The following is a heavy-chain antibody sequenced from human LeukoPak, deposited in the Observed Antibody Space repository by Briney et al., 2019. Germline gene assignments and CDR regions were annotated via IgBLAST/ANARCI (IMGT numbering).Heavy chain of an antibody. V-gene: IGHV4-59*11. D-gene: IGHD4-17*01. CDR1: DDSFSSHY. CDR3: ARDLVTVTKGFDI. CDR2: ISYIGST. J-gene: IGHJ3*02. Sequence: SETLSLTCAVSDDSFSSHYWTWIRQPPGKGLEWIGYISYIGSTNYNPSLKSRVTIPIDTSKNQFSLKLSSVTAADTAVYYCARDLVTVTKGFDIWGQGTMVSVSS.